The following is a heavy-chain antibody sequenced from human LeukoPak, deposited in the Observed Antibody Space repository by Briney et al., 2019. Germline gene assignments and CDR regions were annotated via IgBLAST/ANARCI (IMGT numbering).Heavy chain of an antibody. CDR2: ISYDGSNK. Sequence: GGSLRLSCAASGFTFSSYAMHWVRQAPGKGLEWVAVISYDGSNKYYADSVKGRFTISRDNSKNTLCLQMNSLRAEDTAVYYCARDREQQLVANWFDPWGQGTLVTVSS. D-gene: IGHD6-13*01. CDR1: GFTFSSYA. J-gene: IGHJ5*02. CDR3: ARDREQQLVANWFDP. V-gene: IGHV3-30-3*01.